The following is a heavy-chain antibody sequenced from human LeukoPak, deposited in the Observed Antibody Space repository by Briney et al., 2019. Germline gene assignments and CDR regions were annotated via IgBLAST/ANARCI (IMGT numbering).Heavy chain of an antibody. D-gene: IGHD6-19*01. Sequence: GESLKISCKGSGYSFTSYWIGWVRQMPGKGLEWMGIIYPGDSDTRYSPSFQGQVTISADKSISTAYLQWSSLKASDTAMYYCARYRRGSGSTYYFDYWGQGTLVTVSS. V-gene: IGHV5-51*01. J-gene: IGHJ4*02. CDR2: IYPGDSDT. CDR3: ARYRRGSGSTYYFDY. CDR1: GYSFTSYW.